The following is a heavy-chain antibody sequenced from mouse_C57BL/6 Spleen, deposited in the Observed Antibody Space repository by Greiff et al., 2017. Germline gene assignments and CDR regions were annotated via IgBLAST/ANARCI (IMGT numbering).Heavy chain of an antibody. J-gene: IGHJ4*01. CDR2: INYDGSST. V-gene: IGHV5-16*01. CDR3: ARDGRAMDY. CDR1: GFTFSDYY. Sequence: EVKLVESEGGLVQPGSSMKLSCTASGFTFSDYYMAWVRQVPEKGLEWVANINYDGSSTYYLDSLKGRFIISRDNAKYILYLQMSSLKSEDTATYYCARDGRAMDYWGQGTSVTVSS.